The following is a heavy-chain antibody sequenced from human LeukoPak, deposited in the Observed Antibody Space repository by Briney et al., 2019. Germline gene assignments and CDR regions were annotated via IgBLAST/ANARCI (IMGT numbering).Heavy chain of an antibody. Sequence: PGRSLRLSCATSGFTFSNYGMHWVRQAPGKGLQWVAIISYDGSNKYYADSVKGRFTISRDNSNNTLFLQMNSLRAEDTAVYYCARAGPSSSWHQFDYWGQGTLVTVSS. CDR1: GFTFSNYG. V-gene: IGHV3-30*03. D-gene: IGHD6-13*01. CDR2: ISYDGSNK. CDR3: ARAGPSSSWHQFDY. J-gene: IGHJ4*02.